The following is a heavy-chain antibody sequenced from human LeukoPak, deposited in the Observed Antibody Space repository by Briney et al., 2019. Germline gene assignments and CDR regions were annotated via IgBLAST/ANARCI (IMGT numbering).Heavy chain of an antibody. Sequence: ASVKVSCKASGYTFTSYDINWVRQATGQGLEWMGWMNPNSGNTGYAQKFQGRVTMTRNTSISTAYMELSSLRSEDTAVYYCARVRQLLWFGELTYYYGMDVWGQGTTVTVSS. CDR1: GYTFTSYD. D-gene: IGHD3-10*01. V-gene: IGHV1-8*01. CDR2: MNPNSGNT. J-gene: IGHJ6*02. CDR3: ARVRQLLWFGELTYYYGMDV.